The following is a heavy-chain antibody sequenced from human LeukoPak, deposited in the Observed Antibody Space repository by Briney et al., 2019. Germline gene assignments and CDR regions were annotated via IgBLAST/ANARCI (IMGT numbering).Heavy chain of an antibody. CDR1: GFTFSSYA. CDR3: ARSSQEQWLVVDY. V-gene: IGHV3-33*08. Sequence: GGFLRLSCAASGFTFSSYAMHWVRQAPGKGLEWVAVIWYDGSNKYYADSVKGRFTISRDNSKNTLYLQMNSLRAEDTAVYYCARSSQEQWLVVDYWGQGTLVTVSS. D-gene: IGHD6-19*01. J-gene: IGHJ4*02. CDR2: IWYDGSNK.